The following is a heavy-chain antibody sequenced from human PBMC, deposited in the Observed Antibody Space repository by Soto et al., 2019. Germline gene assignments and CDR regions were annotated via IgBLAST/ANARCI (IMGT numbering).Heavy chain of an antibody. J-gene: IGHJ4*02. V-gene: IGHV3-15*01. D-gene: IGHD2-15*01. CDR2: IKSKTDGGTT. Sequence: EVQLVESGGGLVKPGGSLRLSCAASGFTFSNAWMSWVRQAPGKGLEWVGRIKSKTDGGTTDYAAPVKGRFTISRDDSKNTLYLQMNSLKTEDTAVYYCTTDVVVVAATRDYWGQGTLVTVPS. CDR1: GFTFSNAW. CDR3: TTDVVVVAATRDY.